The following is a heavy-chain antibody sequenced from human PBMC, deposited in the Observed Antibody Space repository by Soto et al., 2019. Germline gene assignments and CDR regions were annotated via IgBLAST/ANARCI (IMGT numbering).Heavy chain of an antibody. CDR3: AKCRGGGSGSYYGRDDYYYYGMDV. V-gene: IGHV3-23*01. J-gene: IGHJ6*02. CDR1: GFTFSSYA. Sequence: GGSLRLSCAASGFTFSSYAMSWVRQAPGKGLEWVSAISGSGGSTYYADSVKGRFTISRENSKNTLFLQMNSLRAEDTAVYYCAKCRGGGSGSYYGRDDYYYYGMDVWGQGTTVTVSS. CDR2: ISGSGGST. D-gene: IGHD1-26*01.